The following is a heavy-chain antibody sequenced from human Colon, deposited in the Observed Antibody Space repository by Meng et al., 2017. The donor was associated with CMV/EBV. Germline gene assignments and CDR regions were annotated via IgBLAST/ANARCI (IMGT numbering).Heavy chain of an antibody. CDR1: GSTFSRSA. Sequence: GESLKISCAASGSTFSRSAIHWVRQAPGKGLEWVALISSDGNIKYYADSVKGRFTISRDNSRDTLSLQMNNLRADDTSVYYCARVGDYPGGYYDSWGQGTLVTVSS. V-gene: IGHV3-30-3*01. D-gene: IGHD3-10*01. J-gene: IGHJ4*02. CDR3: ARVGDYPGGYYDS. CDR2: ISSDGNIK.